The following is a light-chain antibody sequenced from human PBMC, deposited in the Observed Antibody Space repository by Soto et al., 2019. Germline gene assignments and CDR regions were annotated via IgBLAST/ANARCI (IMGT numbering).Light chain of an antibody. Sequence: EIVMTQSPATLSVSPGERATLSCRASQSVRGNLAWYQQKPGQAPRLLIYGASTRATGIPARFSGRGSGTEFILTISSLQSEDFAVYYCQQYDDWPETFGQGTKVDIK. J-gene: IGKJ1*01. CDR1: QSVRGN. CDR3: QQYDDWPET. V-gene: IGKV3-15*01. CDR2: GAS.